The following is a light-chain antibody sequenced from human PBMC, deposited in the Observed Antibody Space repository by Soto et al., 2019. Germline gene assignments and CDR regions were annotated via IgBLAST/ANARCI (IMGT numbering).Light chain of an antibody. J-gene: IGLJ2*01. Sequence: QSVLTQSPSASASLGASVKLTCTLSRGHSNYAIAWHQQQSEKGPRYLMKLNSDGSHSQGDGIPDRFSGSSSGAERYLTISSLQSEDEADYYCQTWGSGIVVFGGGTKVTVL. CDR3: QTWGSGIVV. CDR2: LNSDGSH. CDR1: RGHSNYA. V-gene: IGLV4-69*01.